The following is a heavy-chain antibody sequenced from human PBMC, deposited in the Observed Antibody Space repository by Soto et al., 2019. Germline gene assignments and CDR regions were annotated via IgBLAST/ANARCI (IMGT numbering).Heavy chain of an antibody. D-gene: IGHD4-17*01. CDR1: GGSVSNKTYY. V-gene: IGHV4-61*01. CDR3: ARTTAVPNTLRSRYFFDY. J-gene: IGHJ4*02. CDR2: VYYSGTT. Sequence: PSETLSLTCSVSGGSVSNKTYYWSWIRQPPGKRLEWIGYVYYSGTTNYTPYLKSRVTISVDLSKTKFSLRMSSVTTADTALYYCARTTAVPNTLRSRYFFDYWGQGTLVTVSS.